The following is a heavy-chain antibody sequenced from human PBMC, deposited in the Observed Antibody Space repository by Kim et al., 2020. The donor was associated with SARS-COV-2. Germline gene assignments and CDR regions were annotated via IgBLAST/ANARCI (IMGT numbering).Heavy chain of an antibody. J-gene: IGHJ4*02. D-gene: IGHD6-13*01. V-gene: IGHV6-1*01. CDR3: ARADSSWYHDY. CDR2: N. Sequence: NDYAVSVKSRITIYPDTSKNQFSLQLNSVTPEDTAVYYCARADSSWYHDYWGQGTLVTVSS.